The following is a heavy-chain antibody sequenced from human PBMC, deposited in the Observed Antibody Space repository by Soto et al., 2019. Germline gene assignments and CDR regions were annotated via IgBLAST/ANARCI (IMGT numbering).Heavy chain of an antibody. D-gene: IGHD2-21*01. Sequence: PSETLSLTCAVYGGSFSGYYWTWIRQPPGTGLEWIGEINHSGSTNYNPSLKSRVTISVDTSKNQFSLKLTSVTAAETAVYYCARRAYCGGDCYSFAYWGQGTLVTVSS. J-gene: IGHJ4*02. V-gene: IGHV4-34*01. CDR3: ARRAYCGGDCYSFAY. CDR2: INHSGST. CDR1: GGSFSGYY.